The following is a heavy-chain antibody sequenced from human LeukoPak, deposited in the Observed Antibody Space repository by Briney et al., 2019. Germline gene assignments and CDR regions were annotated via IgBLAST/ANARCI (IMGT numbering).Heavy chain of an antibody. V-gene: IGHV3-7*01. Sequence: GGSLRLSCGAFGFTFSGSWMSWVRQAPGKGLEWVANIKQDESETYYVDSVKGRFTVSRDNTKNSLYLQMDSLRAEDTAVYYCARISTAVAGADYWGQGTLVTVSS. CDR2: IKQDESET. CDR3: ARISTAVAGADY. D-gene: IGHD6-19*01. J-gene: IGHJ4*02. CDR1: GFTFSGSW.